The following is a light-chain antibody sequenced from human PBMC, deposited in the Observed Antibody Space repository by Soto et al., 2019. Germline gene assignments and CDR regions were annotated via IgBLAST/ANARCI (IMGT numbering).Light chain of an antibody. J-gene: IGKJ1*01. CDR2: KAS. V-gene: IGKV1-5*03. CDR1: QSISSW. Sequence: DIQMTQSPSTLSASGGGRVTITCRASQSISSWLAWYQQKSGKAPKLLIYKASSLESGRPSRFSGSGSGTEFTLTISSLQPDDFATYYCQQFNNYPWTFGQGTKVDIK. CDR3: QQFNNYPWT.